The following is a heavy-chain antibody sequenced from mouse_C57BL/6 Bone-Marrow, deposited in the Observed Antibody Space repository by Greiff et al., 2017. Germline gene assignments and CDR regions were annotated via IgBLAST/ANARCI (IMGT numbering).Heavy chain of an antibody. Sequence: VQLQQPGAELVKPGASVKLSCKASGYTFTSYWMHWVKQRPGRGLEWIGWIDPNSGGTKYNEKFKSKATMTVDKPSSTAYMQLSSLTSEDSAVYYCARDDYDGYFDVWGTGTTVTVSS. CDR1: GYTFTSYW. CDR3: ARDDYDGYFDV. D-gene: IGHD2-4*01. J-gene: IGHJ1*03. V-gene: IGHV1-72*01. CDR2: IDPNSGGT.